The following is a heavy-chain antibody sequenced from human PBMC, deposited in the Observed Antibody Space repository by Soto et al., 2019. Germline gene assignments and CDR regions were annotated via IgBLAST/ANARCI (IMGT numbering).Heavy chain of an antibody. CDR2: ISYDGSNK. V-gene: IGHV3-30*18. Sequence: ESEGGVVQPGRSLRLSCAASGFTFSSYGMHWVRQAPGKGLEWVAVISYDGSNKYYADSVKGRFTISRDNSKNTLYLQMNSLRAEDTAVYYCAKEWVYDSSGWSFDYWGQGTLVTASS. CDR1: GFTFSSYG. D-gene: IGHD3-22*01. J-gene: IGHJ4*02. CDR3: AKEWVYDSSGWSFDY.